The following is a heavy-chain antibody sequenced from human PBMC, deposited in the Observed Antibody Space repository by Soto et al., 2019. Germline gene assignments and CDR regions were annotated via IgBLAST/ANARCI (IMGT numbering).Heavy chain of an antibody. D-gene: IGHD5-12*01. Sequence: GGSLRLSCAASGFTFSSYAMSWVRQAPGKGLEWVSAISGSGGSTYYADSVKGRFTISRDNSKNTLYLQMNSLRAEDTAVYYCAKAIYSGYDVMGTCDYWGQGTLVTVSS. V-gene: IGHV3-23*01. CDR1: GFTFSSYA. CDR3: AKAIYSGYDVMGTCDY. J-gene: IGHJ4*02. CDR2: ISGSGGST.